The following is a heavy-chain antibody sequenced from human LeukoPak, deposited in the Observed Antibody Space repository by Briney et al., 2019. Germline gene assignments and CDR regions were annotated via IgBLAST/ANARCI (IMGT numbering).Heavy chain of an antibody. CDR2: ISSSSSYI. V-gene: IGHV3-21*01. CDR1: GFTFSSYS. Sequence: GGSLRLSCAASGFTFSSYSMNWVRQAPGKGLEWVSSISSSSSYIYYADSVKGRFTISRDNARNSLYLQMNSLRAEDTAVYYCARALGLLGGNDAFDIWGQGTMVTVSS. CDR3: ARALGLLGGNDAFDI. D-gene: IGHD1-26*01. J-gene: IGHJ3*02.